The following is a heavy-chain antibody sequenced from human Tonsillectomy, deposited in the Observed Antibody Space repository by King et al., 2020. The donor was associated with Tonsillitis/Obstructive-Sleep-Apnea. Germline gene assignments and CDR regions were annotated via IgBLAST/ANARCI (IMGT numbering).Heavy chain of an antibody. V-gene: IGHV2-5*02. Sequence: TLKESGPTLVKPTQTLTLTCTFSGFSLSTNGVGVGWIRQPPGKALEWLAIIFWDDDKRYSPSLENRYTIAKDTSKNMVVFTMTNMGPVDTGTYYCVYRGKQQLAPRYYLYSYMDVWGKGSTVTVSS. CDR3: VYRGKQQLAPRYYLYSYMDV. CDR2: IFWDDDK. D-gene: IGHD6-13*01. CDR1: GFSLSTNGVG. J-gene: IGHJ6*03.